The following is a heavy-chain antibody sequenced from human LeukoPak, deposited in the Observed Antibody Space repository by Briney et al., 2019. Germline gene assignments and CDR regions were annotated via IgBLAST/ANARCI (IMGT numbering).Heavy chain of an antibody. CDR2: INQDGGQK. V-gene: IGHV3-7*01. CDR1: GFTFSDHW. CDR3: ARDIVPPAIFYDY. J-gene: IGHJ4*02. Sequence: PGGSLRLSCVASGFTFSDHWMSWVRQPPGKGLEWVANINQDGGQKTYVESVEGRFTISRDDAKKSLYLQMNSLRAEDTAVYFCARDIVPPAIFYDYWGPGTLVTVSS. D-gene: IGHD1-26*01.